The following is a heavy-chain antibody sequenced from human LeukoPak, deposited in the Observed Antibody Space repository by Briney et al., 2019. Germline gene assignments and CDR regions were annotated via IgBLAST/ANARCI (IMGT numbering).Heavy chain of an antibody. Sequence: PSETLSLTCTVSGGSISSYYWSWIRQPPGKGLEWIGYIYYSGSTNYNPPLKSRVTISVDTSKNQFSLKLSSVTAADTAVYYCARLSEIGAATIDYWGQGILVTVSS. J-gene: IGHJ4*02. V-gene: IGHV4-59*01. D-gene: IGHD2-15*01. CDR2: IYYSGST. CDR3: ARLSEIGAATIDY. CDR1: GGSISSYY.